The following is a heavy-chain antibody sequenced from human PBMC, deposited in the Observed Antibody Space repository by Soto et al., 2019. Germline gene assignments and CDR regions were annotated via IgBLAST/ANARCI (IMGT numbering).Heavy chain of an antibody. D-gene: IGHD2-15*01. Sequence: EVQLLESGGGLVQPGGSLRLSCAASGFSFSSYAMNWVRQAPGKGLEWVTTINGGSTTYYADSVKGRFTISRDNSKNTLYLQMNGLRAEDTAVYYCAKDKDCSGVSGMDVWGQGTTVTVSS. V-gene: IGHV3-23*01. CDR2: INGGSTT. CDR3: AKDKDCSGVSGMDV. CDR1: GFSFSSYA. J-gene: IGHJ6*02.